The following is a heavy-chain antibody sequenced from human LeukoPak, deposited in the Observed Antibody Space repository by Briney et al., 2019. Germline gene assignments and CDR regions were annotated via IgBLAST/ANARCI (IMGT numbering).Heavy chain of an antibody. Sequence: GGSLRLSCTASGFTFSAYWMSWVRQAPGKGLEWVANMKQDGSEKYYVDSVKGRFTISRDNAKNSLYLQMNSLRAEDTAVYYCARDKIVGPTTLDYWGQGTLVTVSS. D-gene: IGHD1-26*01. V-gene: IGHV3-7*01. CDR2: MKQDGSEK. J-gene: IGHJ4*02. CDR1: GFTFSAYW. CDR3: ARDKIVGPTTLDY.